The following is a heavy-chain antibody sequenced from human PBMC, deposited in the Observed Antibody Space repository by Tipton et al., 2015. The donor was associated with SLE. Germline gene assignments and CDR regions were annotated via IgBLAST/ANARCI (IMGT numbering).Heavy chain of an antibody. CDR3: ARGFVTILGVVKYYFDY. V-gene: IGHV6-1*01. CDR1: GDSVSSNSAA. CDR2: TYYRSKWYN. Sequence: GLVKPSQTLSLTCAISGDSVSSNSAAWNWIRQSPSRGLEWLGRTYYRSKWYNDYAVSVKSRITINPDTSKNQFSLQLNSVTPEDTAVYYCARGFVTILGVVKYYFDYWGQGTLVTVSS. D-gene: IGHD3-3*01. J-gene: IGHJ4*02.